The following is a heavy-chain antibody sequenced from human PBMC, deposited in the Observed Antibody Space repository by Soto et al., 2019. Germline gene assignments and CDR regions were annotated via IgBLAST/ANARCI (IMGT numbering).Heavy chain of an antibody. CDR2: IIPSNGNT. D-gene: IGHD2-2*01. V-gene: IGHV1-69*08. CDR1: GGTFSSYT. CDR3: ARAGDIVVVPAAMSGRDWFDP. Sequence: GASVKVSCKASGGTFSSYTISWVRQAPGQGLEWMGRIIPSNGNTNYAQKFQGRVTITRDTSASTAYMELSSLRSEDTAVYYCARAGDIVVVPAAMSGRDWFDPWGQGTLVTVSS. J-gene: IGHJ5*02.